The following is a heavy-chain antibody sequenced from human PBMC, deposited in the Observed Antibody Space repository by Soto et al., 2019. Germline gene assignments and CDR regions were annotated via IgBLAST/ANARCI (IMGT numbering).Heavy chain of an antibody. CDR3: TTDLGYCSY. Sequence: GGSLRLSCAASGFTFSNAWMSWVRQAPGKGLEWVGRIKSKTDGRTTDNAAPVKGRFTISRDESKNTLYLQLNSLKTEETAVYYCTTDLGYCSYWGQGTLVTVSS. V-gene: IGHV3-15*01. J-gene: IGHJ4*02. CDR1: GFTFSNAW. D-gene: IGHD2-15*01. CDR2: IKSKTDGRTT.